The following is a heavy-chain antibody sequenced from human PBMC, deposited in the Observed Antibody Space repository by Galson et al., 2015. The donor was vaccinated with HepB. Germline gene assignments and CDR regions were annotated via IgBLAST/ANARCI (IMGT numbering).Heavy chain of an antibody. V-gene: IGHV3-30*18. D-gene: IGHD3-10*01. CDR1: GFTFSSYG. CDR3: AKSMMVRGVWRRGYYYMDV. CDR2: ISYDGSNK. Sequence: SLRLSCAASGFTFSSYGMHWVRQAPGKGLEWVAVISYDGSNKYYADSVKGRFTISRDNSKNTLYLQMNSLRAEDTAVYYCAKSMMVRGVWRRGYYYMDVWGKGTTVTVSS. J-gene: IGHJ6*03.